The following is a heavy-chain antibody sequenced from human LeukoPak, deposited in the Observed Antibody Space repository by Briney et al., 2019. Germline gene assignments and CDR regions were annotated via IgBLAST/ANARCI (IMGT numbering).Heavy chain of an antibody. Sequence: GGSLRLSCAASGFTFSSYGMHWVRQAPGKGLEWVAVISYDGGNKYYADSVKGRFTISRDNSKNTLYLQMNSLRAEDTAVYYCASALDGSGSRSFDYWGQGTLVTVSS. D-gene: IGHD3-10*01. J-gene: IGHJ4*02. CDR2: ISYDGGNK. CDR3: ASALDGSGSRSFDY. V-gene: IGHV3-30*03. CDR1: GFTFSSYG.